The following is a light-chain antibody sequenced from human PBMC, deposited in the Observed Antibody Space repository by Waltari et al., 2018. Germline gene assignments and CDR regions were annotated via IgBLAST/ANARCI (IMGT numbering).Light chain of an antibody. CDR1: FSNLESNT. CDR2: SDN. J-gene: IGLJ2*01. CDR3: AAWDDSLNGIV. V-gene: IGLV1-44*01. Sequence: QSVLTQPPSASGTPGQTVAISCSGRFSNLESNTLTWYQQLPGTAPKHLIYSDNQRPSGVPDRFSGSNSGTSASLAISGLQSEDEADYYCAAWDDSLNGIVFGGGTKLTVL.